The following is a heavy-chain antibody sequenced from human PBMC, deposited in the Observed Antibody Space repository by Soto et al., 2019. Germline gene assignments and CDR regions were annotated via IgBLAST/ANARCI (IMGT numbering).Heavy chain of an antibody. Sequence: GGSLRLSCAASGFYITNYWMTWVRQAPGKGPEWVANIKEDGSLKFYVDSVRGRFTISRDNAKNSVYLEMSRLRAEDTAVYYCVRDSYTAHWHTAGEDYWGQGTLVTVSS. J-gene: IGHJ4*02. CDR3: VRDSYTAHWHTAGEDY. CDR2: IKEDGSLK. CDR1: GFYITNYW. D-gene: IGHD2-2*02. V-gene: IGHV3-7*01.